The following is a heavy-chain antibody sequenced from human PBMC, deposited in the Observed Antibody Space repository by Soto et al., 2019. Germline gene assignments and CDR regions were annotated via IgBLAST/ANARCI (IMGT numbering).Heavy chain of an antibody. CDR2: ISYDGQNR. Sequence: PGGSLRLSCGASGFAFNGYGMHWVRQAPGKGLEWVAAISYDGQNRYYADSMRGRITISRDNSKNTLVLEMNGLRAEDTAIYYCARLTGIPEIAPLEEDNWGQGTLVTVSS. D-gene: IGHD1-1*01. V-gene: IGHV3-30*03. CDR3: ARLTGIPEIAPLEEDN. J-gene: IGHJ4*02. CDR1: GFAFNGYG.